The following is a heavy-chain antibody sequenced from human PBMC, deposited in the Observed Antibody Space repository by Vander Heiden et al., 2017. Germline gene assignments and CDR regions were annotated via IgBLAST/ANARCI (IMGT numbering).Heavy chain of an antibody. V-gene: IGHV3-13*01. D-gene: IGHD3-3*01. J-gene: IGHJ6*02. CDR1: GFTFSSYD. Sequence: EVQPVESGGGLVQPGGSLRLSCAASGFTFSSYDMHWVRQATGKGLEWVSAIGTAGDTYYPGSVKGRFTISRENAKNSLYLQMNSLRAGDTAVYYCARVKAIFGVVPNYYGMDVWGQGTTVTVSS. CDR2: IGTAGDT. CDR3: ARVKAIFGVVPNYYGMDV.